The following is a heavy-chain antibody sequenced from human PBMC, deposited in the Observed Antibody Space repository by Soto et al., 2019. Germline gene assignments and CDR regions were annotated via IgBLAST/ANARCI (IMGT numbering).Heavy chain of an antibody. CDR3: ARGQSSVPAAIAPNDAFDI. CDR2: INPNSGGT. J-gene: IGHJ3*02. CDR1: GYTFTGYY. V-gene: IGHV1-2*04. D-gene: IGHD2-2*01. Sequence: GASVKVSCKASGYTFTGYYMHWVRQAPGQGLEWMGWINPNSGGTNYAQKFQGWVTMTRDTSISTAYMELSRLRSDDTAVYYCARGQSSVPAAIAPNDAFDIWGQGTMVTVSS.